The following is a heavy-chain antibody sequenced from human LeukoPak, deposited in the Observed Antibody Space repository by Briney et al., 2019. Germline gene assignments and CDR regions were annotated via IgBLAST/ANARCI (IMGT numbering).Heavy chain of an antibody. CDR2: IYYSGST. CDR3: ARDLSYGSGSYDY. D-gene: IGHD3-10*01. V-gene: IGHV4-30-4*01. CDR1: GGSISSGDYY. Sequence: PSQTLSLTCTVSGGSISSGDYYWSWIRQPPGKGLEWIGYIYYSGSTYYNPSLKSRVTISVDTSKNQFSLKLSSVTAADTAVYYCARDLSYGSGSYDYWGQGTLVTVSS. J-gene: IGHJ4*02.